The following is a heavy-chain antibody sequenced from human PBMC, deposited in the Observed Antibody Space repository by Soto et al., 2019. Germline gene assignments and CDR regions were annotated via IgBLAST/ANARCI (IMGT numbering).Heavy chain of an antibody. CDR1: GFTFSSYG. CDR2: ISYDGSNK. J-gene: IGHJ4*02. CDR3: AKDKYTDWLAYGLDY. Sequence: EGSLRLSCEASGFTFSSYGMHWVRQAPGKGLGWVAVISYDGSNKYYAGSVKGRFTISRDNSKDTLYLQMNSLRAEDTAVYDFAKDKYTDWLAYGLDYWGQGTLDTVSP. D-gene: IGHD6-19*01. V-gene: IGHV3-30*18.